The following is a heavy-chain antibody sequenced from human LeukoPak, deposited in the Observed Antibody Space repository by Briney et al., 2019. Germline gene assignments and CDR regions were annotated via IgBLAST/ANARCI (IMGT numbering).Heavy chain of an antibody. V-gene: IGHV5-51*01. J-gene: IGHJ4*02. D-gene: IGHD1-14*01. Sequence: GESLKISCKGSGYSFTNYWIGWVRQMPGKGLDWMGIVYPGDSDTKYSPSFQGQVTISADKSISTAYLQWSSLKASDTAMYYCARLPKRSPIGNLDYWGQGTLVTVSS. CDR2: VYPGDSDT. CDR1: GYSFTNYW. CDR3: ARLPKRSPIGNLDY.